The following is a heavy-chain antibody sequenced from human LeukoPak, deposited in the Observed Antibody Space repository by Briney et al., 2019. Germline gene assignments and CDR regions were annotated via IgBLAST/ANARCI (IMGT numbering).Heavy chain of an antibody. V-gene: IGHV3-23*01. CDR1: GFTFSSYA. CDR2: ISGSGGST. J-gene: IGHJ4*02. CDR3: AKWQLYSGKYHIDF. Sequence: PGGSLRLSCAASGFTFSSYAMSWVRQAPGKGLEWVSAISGSGGSTYYADSVKGRFTISRDNAKNSMYLQMNSLRAEDAAVYYCAKWQLYSGKYHIDFWGQGTLVTVSS. D-gene: IGHD1-26*01.